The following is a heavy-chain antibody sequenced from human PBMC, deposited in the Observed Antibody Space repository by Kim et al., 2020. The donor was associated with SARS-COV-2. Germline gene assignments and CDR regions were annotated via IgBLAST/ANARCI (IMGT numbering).Heavy chain of an antibody. Sequence: SETLSLTCAVYGGSFSGYYWSWIRQPPGKGLEWIGEINHSGSTNYNPSLKSRVTISVDTSKNQFSLKLSSVTAADTAVYYCARRGFGELSHSNWFDPWGQGTLVTVSS. CDR1: GGSFSGYY. V-gene: IGHV4-34*01. J-gene: IGHJ5*02. D-gene: IGHD3-10*01. CDR2: INHSGST. CDR3: ARRGFGELSHSNWFDP.